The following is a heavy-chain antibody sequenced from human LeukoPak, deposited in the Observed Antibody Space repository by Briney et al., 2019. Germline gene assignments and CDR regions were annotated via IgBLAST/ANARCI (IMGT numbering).Heavy chain of an antibody. J-gene: IGHJ4*02. V-gene: IGHV3-15*01. D-gene: IGHD3-16*01. CDR1: DFTFNDAW. CDR2: IKSQVDGGST. Sequence: GGSLRISCAASDFTFNDAWMSWIRQAPGKGPEWVGRIKSQVDGGSTDYAAPVNGRFTISRDAPQNMLHLDMDSLRIEDTGVYYCAPEIYDSSGKWPLRYFEYWAQGTLVSVSS. CDR3: APEIYDSSGKWPLRYFEY.